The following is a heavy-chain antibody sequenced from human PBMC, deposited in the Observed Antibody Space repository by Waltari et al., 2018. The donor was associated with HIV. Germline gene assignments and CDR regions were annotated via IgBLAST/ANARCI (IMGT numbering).Heavy chain of an antibody. CDR3: ARHSLVHSYGMDV. Sequence: QLQLQESGPGLVKPSETLSLTCTVSGGSISSSYYYWGRIRQPPGKGLEWRGIIYYSGSAYYNPSLKSRVTIYVDTSKNQFSLKLSSVTAADTAVYYCARHSLVHSYGMDVWGQGTTVTVSS. V-gene: IGHV4-39*01. CDR1: GGSISSSYYY. J-gene: IGHJ6*02. CDR2: IYYSGSA. D-gene: IGHD3-10*01.